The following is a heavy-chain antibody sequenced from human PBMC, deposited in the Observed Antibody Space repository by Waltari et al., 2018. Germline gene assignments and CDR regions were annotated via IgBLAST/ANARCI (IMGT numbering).Heavy chain of an antibody. Sequence: QVQLQQWGAGLLKPSETLSLTCAVYGGSFSGYYWSWIRQPPGKGLEWIGEINHSGSTNHNPSRKSRVTISVDTSKNQFSLKLSSVTAADTAVYYCARGLAFGVVTTVYNFDYWGQGTLVTVSS. D-gene: IGHD3-3*01. CDR1: GGSFSGYY. V-gene: IGHV4-34*01. J-gene: IGHJ4*02. CDR2: INHSGST. CDR3: ARGLAFGVVTTVYNFDY.